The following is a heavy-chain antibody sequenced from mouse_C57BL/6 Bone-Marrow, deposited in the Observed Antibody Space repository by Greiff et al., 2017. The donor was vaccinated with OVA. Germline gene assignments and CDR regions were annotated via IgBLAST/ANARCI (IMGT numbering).Heavy chain of an antibody. CDR1: GFTFSDYY. V-gene: IGHV5-12*01. D-gene: IGHD2-4*01. J-gene: IGHJ2*01. Sequence: EVHLVEPGGGLVQPGGSLKLSCAASGFTFSDYYMYWVRQTPEKRLEWVAYISNGGGSTYYPDTVKGRFTISRDNAKNTLYLQMSRLKSEDTAMYYCARHAITKGNYFDYWGQGTTLTVSS. CDR3: ARHAITKGNYFDY. CDR2: ISNGGGST.